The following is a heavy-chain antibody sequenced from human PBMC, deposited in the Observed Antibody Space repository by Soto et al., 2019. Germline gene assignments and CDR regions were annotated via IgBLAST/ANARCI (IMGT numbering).Heavy chain of an antibody. Sequence: QLLQSGAEVRKPGASVKVSCKASGYTFIDYYMHWVRQAPGQGLEWMGWINPDTDDTHNAQKIQGRLIMTRDTSINTVYMELSRLTSDDTTVYYCARDYFDRSGLYGMDLWGQGTTVTVSS. V-gene: IGHV1-2*02. CDR2: INPDTDDT. CDR1: GYTFIDYY. J-gene: IGHJ6*02. CDR3: ARDYFDRSGLYGMDL. D-gene: IGHD3-22*01.